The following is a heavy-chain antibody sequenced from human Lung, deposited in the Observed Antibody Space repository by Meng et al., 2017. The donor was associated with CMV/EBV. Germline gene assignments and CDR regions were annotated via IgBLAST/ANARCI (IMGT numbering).Heavy chain of an antibody. CDR3: LRRSGGSV. D-gene: IGHD3-10*01. J-gene: IGHJ1*01. V-gene: IGHV4-4*02. CDR2: IPHRGSS. CDR1: GHLITKKMW. Sequence: DTRLVKHTAILALIVAVYGHLITKKMWLSCVRQPPGKGLEWIGEIPHRGSSAYNPSLKSRVSMSIAKSKNQFSLKLTSVTAADTAVYHCLRRSGGSVWGQGTLVTVSS.